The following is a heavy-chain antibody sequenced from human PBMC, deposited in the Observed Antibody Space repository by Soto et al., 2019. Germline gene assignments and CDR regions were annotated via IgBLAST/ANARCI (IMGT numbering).Heavy chain of an antibody. CDR3: ATMKRARLDS. D-gene: IGHD6-25*01. V-gene: IGHV1-69*09. CDR1: GIMSSGYG. J-gene: IGHJ4*02. Sequence: QEQVVQSGPAMKEPGSSVKVSCRASGIMSSGYGFSWVRQAPGHGLEWVGRINPTLDSTQYAQNLQGRVSITVDKSTDTAYLEVTNLRLEDTAIYFCATMKRARLDSWGRGTVVTVSS. CDR2: INPTLDST.